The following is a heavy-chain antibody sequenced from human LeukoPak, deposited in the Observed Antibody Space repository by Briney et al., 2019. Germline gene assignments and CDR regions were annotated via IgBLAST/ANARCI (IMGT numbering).Heavy chain of an antibody. CDR3: ARDLYSSGWYVY. V-gene: IGHV1-69*01. CDR1: GGTFSSYA. J-gene: IGHJ4*02. Sequence: SVKVSCTASGGTFSSYAISWVRQAPGQGLEWMGGIIPIFGTANYAQKFQGRVTITADESTSTAYMELSSLRSEDTAVYYRARDLYSSGWYVYWGQGTLVTVSS. CDR2: IIPIFGTA. D-gene: IGHD6-19*01.